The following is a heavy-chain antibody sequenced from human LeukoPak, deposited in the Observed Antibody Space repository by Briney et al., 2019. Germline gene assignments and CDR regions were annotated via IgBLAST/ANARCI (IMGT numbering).Heavy chain of an antibody. CDR1: EFTSSAFW. CDR3: AIFAGAVPGNLLL. D-gene: IGHD2-8*02. CDR2: INKDGTEK. Sequence: GGSLILSCAASEFTSSAFWTTWVRRPPGKGLEWVANINKDGTEKEYVDSVKGRFSIFRDNAKNSVFLQMNSLRAEDTAVYYCAIFAGAVPGNLLLWGKGTTVIVSA. V-gene: IGHV3-7*01. J-gene: IGHJ6*04.